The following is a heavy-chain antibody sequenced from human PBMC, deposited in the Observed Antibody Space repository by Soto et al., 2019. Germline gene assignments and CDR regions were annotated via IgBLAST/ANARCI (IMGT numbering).Heavy chain of an antibody. D-gene: IGHD4-17*01. CDR3: AREEGTTVTRTDYWYFDL. J-gene: IGHJ2*01. V-gene: IGHV3-21*01. CDR2: ISSSSSYI. Sequence: EVQLVESGGGLVKPGGSLRLSCAASGFTFSSYSMNWVRQAPGKGLEWVSSISSSSSYIYYADSVKGRFTISRDNAKNSLYLQMNSLRDEDTAVYYCAREEGTTVTRTDYWYFDLWGRGTLVTVSS. CDR1: GFTFSSYS.